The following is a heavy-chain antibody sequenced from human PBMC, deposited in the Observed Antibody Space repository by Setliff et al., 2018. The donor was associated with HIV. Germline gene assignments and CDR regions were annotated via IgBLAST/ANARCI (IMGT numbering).Heavy chain of an antibody. CDR2: FYTSGST. Sequence: SETLSLTCAVYGGSISSYYWSWIRQPAGKGLEWIGRFYTSGSTNYNPSLKSRVTMSVDTSKNQFSLKLSSVTAADTAVYYCARDRDIVVVPASPQGYYYYYGMDVWGQGTTVTVSS. V-gene: IGHV4-4*07. D-gene: IGHD2-2*01. CDR3: ARDRDIVVVPASPQGYYYYYGMDV. CDR1: GGSISSYY. J-gene: IGHJ6*02.